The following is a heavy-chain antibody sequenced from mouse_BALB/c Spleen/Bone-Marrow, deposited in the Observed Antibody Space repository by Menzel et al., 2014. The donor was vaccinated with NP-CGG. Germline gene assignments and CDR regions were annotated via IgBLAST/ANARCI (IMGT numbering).Heavy chain of an antibody. CDR1: GFNIKDTY. CDR3: ARSGRYGIYLAWFAT. Sequence: VQLQQSGAELVKPGASVKLSCTASGFNIKDTYMHWVKQRPEQGLEWIGRIDPANGNTKYDPKFQGKATITADTSSNAAYLQISSLTSEDTAVYYCARSGRYGIYLAWFATGAKGLWSLSLQ. CDR2: IDPANGNT. V-gene: IGHV14-3*02. D-gene: IGHD2-10*02. J-gene: IGHJ3*01.